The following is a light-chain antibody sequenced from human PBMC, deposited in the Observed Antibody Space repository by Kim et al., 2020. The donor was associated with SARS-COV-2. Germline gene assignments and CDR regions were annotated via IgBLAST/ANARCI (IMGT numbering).Light chain of an antibody. Sequence: SASVGSRVTITCRASQSISLYFNWYQQKPGKVPTLLIYAASTLQSGVPSRFSGSGAGTDFTLTITSLQPEDFATYYCQESHSGRTFGQGTRVDIK. V-gene: IGKV1-39*01. CDR2: AAS. CDR3: QESHSGRT. CDR1: QSISLY. J-gene: IGKJ1*01.